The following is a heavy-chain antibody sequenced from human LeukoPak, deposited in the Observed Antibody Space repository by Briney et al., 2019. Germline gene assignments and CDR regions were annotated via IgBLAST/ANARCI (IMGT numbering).Heavy chain of an antibody. D-gene: IGHD3-10*01. V-gene: IGHV3-33*01. CDR1: GFTFSNYG. CDR3: APGGPGYYFDY. CDR2: IWSDGSNE. J-gene: IGHJ4*02. Sequence: GGSLRLSCAASGFTFSNYGMHWVRQAPGKGLEWVAIIWSDGSNEYYADSVKGRFTISRDNSKNTLYLQMNSLRAEDTAVYYCAPGGPGYYFDYWGQGTLVTVSS.